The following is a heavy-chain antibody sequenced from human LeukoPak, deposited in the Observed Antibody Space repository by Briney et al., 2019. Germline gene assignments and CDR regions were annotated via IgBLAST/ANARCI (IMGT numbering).Heavy chain of an antibody. Sequence: PSETLSLTCTVSGGSISSYYWSWIRQPAGKGLEGIGRIYTSGSTNYNPSLKSRVTMSVDTSKNQFSLKLSSVTAADTAVYYFARDPTEDYVFWESNWFDPWGQGTLVTVSS. CDR3: ARDPTEDYVFWESNWFDP. J-gene: IGHJ5*02. CDR2: IYTSGST. CDR1: GGSISSYY. V-gene: IGHV4-4*07. D-gene: IGHD3-10*02.